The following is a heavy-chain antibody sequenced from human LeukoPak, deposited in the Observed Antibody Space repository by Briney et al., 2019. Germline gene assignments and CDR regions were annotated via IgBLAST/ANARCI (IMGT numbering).Heavy chain of an antibody. J-gene: IGHJ3*02. CDR1: GGSISSSSYY. V-gene: IGHV4-39*07. CDR2: TYYSGST. Sequence: SETLSLTCTVSGGSISSSSYYWGWIRQPPGKGLEWIGRTYYSGSTYYNPSLKSRVTISVDTSKNQFSLKLSSVTAADTAVYYCARDSDAFDIWGQGTMVTVSS. CDR3: ARDSDAFDI.